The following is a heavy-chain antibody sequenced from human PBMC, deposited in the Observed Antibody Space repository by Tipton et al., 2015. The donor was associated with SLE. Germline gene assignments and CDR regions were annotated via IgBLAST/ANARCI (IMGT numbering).Heavy chain of an antibody. Sequence: TLSLTCAVYGGSFSGYYWSWIRQTPGKGLEWIGEINHSGSTNYNTSLKSRVTISVDTSKNQFSLKLSSVTAADTAVYYCASANWNFEYWGQGTLVTVSS. D-gene: IGHD1-1*01. J-gene: IGHJ4*02. V-gene: IGHV4-34*01. CDR2: INHSGST. CDR1: GGSFSGYY. CDR3: ASANWNFEY.